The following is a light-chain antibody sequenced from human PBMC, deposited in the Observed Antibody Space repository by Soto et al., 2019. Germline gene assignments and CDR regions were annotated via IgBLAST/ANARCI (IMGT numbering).Light chain of an antibody. CDR3: QHYDTYPYT. Sequence: DTPMTQSPSTLSAYVGDRVTITCRASQSISSWLAWYQQKPGKAPKLLIYGASNLESGVPSRFSGSGSGTEFTLTISSLQPDDSATYYCQHYDTYPYTFGQGTKLEI. CDR2: GAS. V-gene: IGKV1-5*03. J-gene: IGKJ2*01. CDR1: QSISSW.